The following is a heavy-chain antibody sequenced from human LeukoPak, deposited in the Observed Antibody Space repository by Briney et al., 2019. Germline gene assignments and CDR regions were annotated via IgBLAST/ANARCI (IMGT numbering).Heavy chain of an antibody. CDR3: ARESYLYDSSGYYPDY. V-gene: IGHV3-11*06. Sequence: KSGGSLRLSCAASGFSFRNYGMSWIRQAPGKGLEWVSYISSSSSYTNYADSVKGRFTISRDNAKNSLYLQMNSLRAEDTAVYYCARESYLYDSSGYYPDYWGQGTLVTVSS. CDR1: GFSFRNYG. CDR2: ISSSSSYT. D-gene: IGHD3-22*01. J-gene: IGHJ4*02.